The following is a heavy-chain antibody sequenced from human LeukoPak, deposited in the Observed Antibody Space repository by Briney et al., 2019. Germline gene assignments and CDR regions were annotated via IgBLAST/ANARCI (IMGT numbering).Heavy chain of an antibody. Sequence: GASVKGSCKASEYTFTGYYMHWVRQAPGQGLEWMGGIIPIFGTANYAQKFQGRVTITTDESTSTAYMELSSLRSEDTAVYYCARDRPTTVTSNWFDPWGQGTLVTVSS. V-gene: IGHV1-69*05. CDR1: EYTFTGYY. CDR3: ARDRPTTVTSNWFDP. J-gene: IGHJ5*02. CDR2: IIPIFGTA. D-gene: IGHD4-17*01.